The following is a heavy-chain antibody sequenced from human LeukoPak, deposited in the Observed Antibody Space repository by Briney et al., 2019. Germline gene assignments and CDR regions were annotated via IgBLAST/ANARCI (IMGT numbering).Heavy chain of an antibody. V-gene: IGHV4-34*01. J-gene: IGHJ4*02. CDR3: AAVGSGTGAFDY. Sequence: PSETLSLTCAVYGGSFSGYYWSWIRQPPGKGLEWIGEINHSGSTNCNPSLKSRVTISVDTSKNQFSLKLSSVTAADTAVYYCAAVGSGTGAFDYWGQGTLVTVSS. D-gene: IGHD2-8*02. CDR1: GGSFSGYY. CDR2: INHSGST.